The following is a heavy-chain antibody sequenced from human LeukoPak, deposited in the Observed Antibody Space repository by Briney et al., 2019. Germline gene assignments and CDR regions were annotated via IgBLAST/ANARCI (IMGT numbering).Heavy chain of an antibody. D-gene: IGHD6-13*01. J-gene: IGHJ5*02. Sequence: PGESLKISFKGSGXSFTSYCISWVRQMPGKGLEWMGRIDPSDSYTNYSPSFQGHVTISADKSISTAYLQWSSLKASDTAMYYCASTSSSAAGTRYWFDPWGQGTLVTVSS. V-gene: IGHV5-10-1*01. CDR1: GXSFTSYC. CDR3: ASTSSSAAGTRYWFDP. CDR2: IDPSDSYT.